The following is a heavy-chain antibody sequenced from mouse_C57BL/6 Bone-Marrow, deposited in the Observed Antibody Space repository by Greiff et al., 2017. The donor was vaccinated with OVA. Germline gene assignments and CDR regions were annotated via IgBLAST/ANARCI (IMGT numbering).Heavy chain of an antibody. CDR1: GYTFTSYW. V-gene: IGHV1-74*01. CDR3: AIDGYYPLWYFDV. Sequence: QVQLKQPGAELVKPGASVKVSCKASGYTFTSYWMHWVKQRPGQGLEWIGRIHPSDSDTNYNQKFKGKATLTVDKSSSTAYMQLSSLTSEDSAVYYCAIDGYYPLWYFDVWGTGTTVTVSS. D-gene: IGHD2-3*01. J-gene: IGHJ1*03. CDR2: IHPSDSDT.